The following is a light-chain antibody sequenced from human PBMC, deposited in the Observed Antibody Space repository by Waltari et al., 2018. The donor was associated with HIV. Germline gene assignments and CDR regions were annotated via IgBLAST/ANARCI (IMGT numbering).Light chain of an antibody. V-gene: IGLV1-47*01. J-gene: IGLJ1*01. CDR3: AAWDDSLSGYV. CDR1: SSNIGSNY. Sequence: QSVLTQPPSASGTPGQRVTISCSGSSSNIGSNYAYCYQQLPGTAPKVLIYKNNQRPSGVPDRFSGSKSGTSASLAISGLRSEDEADYYCAAWDDSLSGYVFGTGTKVTVL. CDR2: KNN.